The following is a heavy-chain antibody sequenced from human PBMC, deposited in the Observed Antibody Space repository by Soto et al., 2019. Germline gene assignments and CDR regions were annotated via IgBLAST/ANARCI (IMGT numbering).Heavy chain of an antibody. Sequence: GGSLRLSCAAPGFTFSSYAMSWVRQAPGKGLEWVSAISGSGGSTYYADSVKGRFTISRDNSKNTLYLQMNSLRAEDTAVYYCAKAVSSTIFVGMDVWGQGTTVTVSS. CDR1: GFTFSSYA. D-gene: IGHD3-3*01. V-gene: IGHV3-23*01. J-gene: IGHJ6*02. CDR3: AKAVSSTIFVGMDV. CDR2: ISGSGGST.